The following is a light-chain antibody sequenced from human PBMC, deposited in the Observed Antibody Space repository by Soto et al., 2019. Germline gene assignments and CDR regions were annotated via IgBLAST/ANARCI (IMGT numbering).Light chain of an antibody. CDR1: TSDIAGYNY. V-gene: IGLV2-14*01. J-gene: IGLJ1*01. Sequence: QSALAQPSSLSGSPGQSITISCTGTTSDIAGYNYVSWYQQHPGKAPKLLIYEVTSRASGVSHRFSGSKSGNTASLTISGLQAEDEAEYYCNSYTSARFYVFGTGTRSPS. CDR3: NSYTSARFYV. CDR2: EVT.